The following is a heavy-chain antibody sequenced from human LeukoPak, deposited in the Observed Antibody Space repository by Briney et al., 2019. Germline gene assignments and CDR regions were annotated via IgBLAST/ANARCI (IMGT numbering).Heavy chain of an antibody. V-gene: IGHV3-74*03. Sequence: PGGSLRLSCVASGFSFSNYWMHWVRQVPGEGLVWVSRINNDGSSTTYADSVEGRFTISRDNAKNTVYLQMNSLRAEDTAVYYCAKDPGVVPAHYFDYWGQGTLVTVPS. J-gene: IGHJ4*02. D-gene: IGHD2-2*01. CDR1: GFSFSNYW. CDR3: AKDPGVVPAHYFDY. CDR2: INNDGSST.